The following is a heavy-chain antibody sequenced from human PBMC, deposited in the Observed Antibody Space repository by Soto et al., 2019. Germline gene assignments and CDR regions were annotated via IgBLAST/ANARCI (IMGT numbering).Heavy chain of an antibody. V-gene: IGHV3-23*01. D-gene: IGHD2-8*01. CDR3: AKVGIYCSDGVCTAY. J-gene: IGHJ4*02. CDR2: ITGSGGST. Sequence: GGSLRLSCAASGFAFSSYAMRWVRQAPGKGLEWVSTITGSGGSTYYADSVKGRFTISRDNSKNTLYLQMNSLTAEDTAVYYCAKVGIYCSDGVCTAYWGQGTLVTVSS. CDR1: GFAFSSYA.